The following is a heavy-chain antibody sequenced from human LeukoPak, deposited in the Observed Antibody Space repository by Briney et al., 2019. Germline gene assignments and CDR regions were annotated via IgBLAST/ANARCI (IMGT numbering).Heavy chain of an antibody. CDR1: GYTFTSYG. V-gene: IGHV1-18*01. CDR3: ARGGGWGSTVVVPAARAAFDI. CDR2: ISAYNGNT. D-gene: IGHD2-2*01. Sequence: ASVKVSCKASGYTFTSYGISWVRQAPGQGLEWMGWISAYNGNTNYAQKLQGRVTMTTDTSTSTAYMELRSLRSDDTAVYYCARGGGWGSTVVVPAARAAFDIWGQGTMVTVSS. J-gene: IGHJ3*02.